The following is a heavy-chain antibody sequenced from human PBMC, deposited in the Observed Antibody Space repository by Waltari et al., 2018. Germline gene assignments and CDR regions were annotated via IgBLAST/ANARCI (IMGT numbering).Heavy chain of an antibody. D-gene: IGHD2-8*01. CDR3: ASLMAY. Sequence: QVQLVESGGGVVQPGRSLRLYCAASGFTFRSYAMPWVRQAPGKGLEWVAVISYDGSNKYYADSVKGRFTISSDNSKNTLYLQMNSLRAEDTAVYYCASLMAYWGQGTLVTVSS. V-gene: IGHV3-30-3*01. CDR1: GFTFRSYA. CDR2: ISYDGSNK. J-gene: IGHJ4*02.